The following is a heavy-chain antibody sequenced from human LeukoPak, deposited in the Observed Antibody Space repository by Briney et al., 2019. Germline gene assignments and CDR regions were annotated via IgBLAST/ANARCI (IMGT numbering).Heavy chain of an antibody. Sequence: GGALRLSCAASGFTFSSYSMNWVRQAPGKGLEWVSSIFSSGRDTHYADSVKGRFTISRDNAKNSLYLQMNSLIAEDTAVYYCARDKYDILTGYPGYSFDYWGQGTLV. CDR1: GFTFSSYS. V-gene: IGHV3-21*01. CDR2: IFSSGRDT. J-gene: IGHJ4*02. D-gene: IGHD3-9*01. CDR3: ARDKYDILTGYPGYSFDY.